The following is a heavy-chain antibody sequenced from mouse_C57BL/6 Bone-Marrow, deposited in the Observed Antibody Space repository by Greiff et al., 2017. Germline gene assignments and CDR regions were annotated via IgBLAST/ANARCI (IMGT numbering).Heavy chain of an antibody. J-gene: IGHJ3*01. D-gene: IGHD4-1*01. Sequence: EVQGVESGGGLVQPKGSLKLSCAASGFTFNTYAMHWVRQAPGKGLEWVARIRGKSSNYATYYADSVKYRFTISRDDSQSMLYLQMNNLKTEDTDMYYCERLTGKGTYWGQGTLVTVSA. CDR1: GFTFNTYA. CDR2: IRGKSSNYAT. V-gene: IGHV10-3*01. CDR3: ERLTGKGTY.